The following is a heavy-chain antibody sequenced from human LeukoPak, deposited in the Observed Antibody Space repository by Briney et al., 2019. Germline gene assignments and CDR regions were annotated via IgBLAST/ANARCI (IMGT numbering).Heavy chain of an antibody. V-gene: IGHV3-23*01. CDR2: ISGSGGST. D-gene: IGHD6-13*01. CDR3: VKIAAAGTVGSGVDY. Sequence: GGSLRLSCAASGFTFSSHAMSWVRQAPGKGLEWVSAISGSGGSTYYADSVKGRFTISRDNSKNTLYLQMNSLRAEDTAVYYCVKIAAAGTVGSGVDYWGQGTLVTVSS. CDR1: GFTFSSHA. J-gene: IGHJ4*02.